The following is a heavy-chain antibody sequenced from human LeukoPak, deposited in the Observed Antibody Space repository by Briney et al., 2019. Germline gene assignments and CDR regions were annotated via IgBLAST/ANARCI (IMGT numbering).Heavy chain of an antibody. Sequence: SETLSLTCAAYGGSFRGYYWSWIRQPPGEGLEWVGENNHSGSTNYNPSLKSRVTISVDTSKNQFSLKLSSVTAADTAVYYCARGKMSHYYDSRSYFDYWGQGTLVTVSS. CDR2: NNHSGST. D-gene: IGHD3-22*01. CDR1: GGSFRGYY. J-gene: IGHJ4*02. CDR3: ARGKMSHYYDSRSYFDY. V-gene: IGHV4-34*01.